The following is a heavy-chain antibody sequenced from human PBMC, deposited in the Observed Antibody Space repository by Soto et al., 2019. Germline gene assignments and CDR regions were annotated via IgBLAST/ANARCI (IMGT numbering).Heavy chain of an antibody. CDR3: ARGFRVEGAYGAGAFFDY. D-gene: IGHD1-26*01. CDR1: GFTFSDYN. Sequence: GSLRLSCVASGFTFSDYNMNWVRQAPGKGLEWVSFISGRSNTIYYADSVKGRFTISRDNSKNTVYLQMNSLRAEDTAVYYCARGFRVEGAYGAGAFFDYCAQGTLVTVSS. J-gene: IGHJ4*02. V-gene: IGHV3-48*01. CDR2: ISGRSNTI.